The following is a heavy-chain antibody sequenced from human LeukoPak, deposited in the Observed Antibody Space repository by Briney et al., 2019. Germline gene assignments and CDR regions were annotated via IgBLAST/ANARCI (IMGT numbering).Heavy chain of an antibody. CDR1: GYTFTSYG. Sequence: EASVKVSCKASGYTFTSYGISWVRQAPGQGLEWMGWISAYNGNTNYAQKLQGRVTMTTDTSTSTAYMELRSLRSDDTAVYYCAREGSKVGSSQDSYYYYGMDVWGQGTTVTVSS. J-gene: IGHJ6*02. CDR2: ISAYNGNT. V-gene: IGHV1-18*01. CDR3: AREGSKVGSSQDSYYYYGMDV. D-gene: IGHD6-6*01.